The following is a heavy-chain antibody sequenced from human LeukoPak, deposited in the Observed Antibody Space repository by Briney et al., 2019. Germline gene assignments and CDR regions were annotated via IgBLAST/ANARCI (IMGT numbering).Heavy chain of an antibody. V-gene: IGHV4-61*02. CDR1: GGSISSGSYY. J-gene: IGHJ4*02. Sequence: SETLSLTCTVSGGSISSGSYYWSWIRQPAGKGLEWIGRIYTSGSTNYNPSLKSRATISVDTSKNQFSLKLSSVTAADTAVYYCARRSSGRPVDYWGQGTLVTVSS. CDR2: IYTSGST. CDR3: ARRSSGRPVDY. D-gene: IGHD3-3*01.